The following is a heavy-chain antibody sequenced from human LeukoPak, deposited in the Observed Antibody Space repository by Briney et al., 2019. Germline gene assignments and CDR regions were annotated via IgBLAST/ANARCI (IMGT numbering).Heavy chain of an antibody. CDR3: AKRRHCSSATCPNWFDP. CDR1: GFTFSSYA. Sequence: GGSLRLSCAASGFTFSSYAMSWVRQAPGKGLEWVSTIGGSGDATYYADSVKGRFTISRDNSKNTLYLQMNILRAEDTAVYYCAKRRHCSSATCPNWFDPWGQGTLVTVAS. J-gene: IGHJ5*02. CDR2: IGGSGDAT. D-gene: IGHD2-2*01. V-gene: IGHV3-23*01.